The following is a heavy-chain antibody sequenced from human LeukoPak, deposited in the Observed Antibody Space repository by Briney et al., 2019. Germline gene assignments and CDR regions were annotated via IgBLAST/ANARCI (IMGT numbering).Heavy chain of an antibody. CDR3: AGIPVFGVVLHQEPV. V-gene: IGHV1-18*01. Sequence: ASVKVSCKASGYTFTSYGISWVRQAPGQGLEWMGWISAYNGNRNYAQKLQGRVTMTTDTSTSTAYMELRSLRSDDTAVYYCAGIPVFGVVLHQEPVWGKGTTVTVSS. CDR2: ISAYNGNR. CDR1: GYTFTSYG. D-gene: IGHD3-3*01. J-gene: IGHJ6*04.